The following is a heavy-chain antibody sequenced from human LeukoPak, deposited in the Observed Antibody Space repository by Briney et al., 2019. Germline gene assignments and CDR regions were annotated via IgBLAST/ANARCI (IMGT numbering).Heavy chain of an antibody. J-gene: IGHJ4*02. Sequence: GRCLRLSCEASGFTFGSYWISWVRQAPGKGLEWLANINEDGAWKFHMDSVKGRLTISRDNSKNTLYLQMTTLRAEDTAVYYWARRAGDYSHPYDYWGQGTLVTVSS. D-gene: IGHD3-22*01. CDR1: GFTFGSYW. CDR3: ARRAGDYSHPYDY. CDR2: INEDGAWK. V-gene: IGHV3-7*03.